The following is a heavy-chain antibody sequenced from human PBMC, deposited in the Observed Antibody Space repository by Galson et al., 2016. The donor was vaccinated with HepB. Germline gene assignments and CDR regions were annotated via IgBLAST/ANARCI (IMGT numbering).Heavy chain of an antibody. Sequence: SVKVSCKASGYRSFTYGISWVRQAPGQGLEWLGWISANSGNTIYAQKFPDRVTMTRDTSASTVYMDLRSLRSDDTAVYYCARDVQFRFDYWGQGTLVTVSS. CDR1: GYRSFTYG. CDR3: ARDVQFRFDY. D-gene: IGHD4-11*01. CDR2: ISANSGNT. J-gene: IGHJ4*02. V-gene: IGHV1-18*04.